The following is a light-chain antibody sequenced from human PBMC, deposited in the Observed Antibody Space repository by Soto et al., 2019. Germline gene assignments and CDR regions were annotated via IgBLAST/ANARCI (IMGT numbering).Light chain of an antibody. CDR1: QXVLYSSNNKNY. Sequence: DIVMTQSPDSLAVSLGERATINCKSSQXVLYSSNNKNYLAWYQQKPGQPPKLLIYWASTRESGVPDRFSGSGSGTDFTLTISSLQAEDVAVYYCQQYYATPPYTFGQGTKVEIK. J-gene: IGKJ2*01. V-gene: IGKV4-1*01. CDR3: QQYYATPPYT. CDR2: WAS.